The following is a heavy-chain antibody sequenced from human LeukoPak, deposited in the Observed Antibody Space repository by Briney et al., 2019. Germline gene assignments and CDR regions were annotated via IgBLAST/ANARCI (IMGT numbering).Heavy chain of an antibody. D-gene: IGHD6-13*01. V-gene: IGHV4-59*01. CDR2: IYYSGST. CDR3: ARILYSSSWYYFDY. Sequence: PSETLSLTCTVSGGSIGSYYWSWIRQPPGKGLEWIGYIYYSGSTNYNPSLKSRVTISVDTSKNQFSLKLSSVTAADTAVYYCARILYSSSWYYFDYWGQGTLVTVSS. J-gene: IGHJ4*02. CDR1: GGSIGSYY.